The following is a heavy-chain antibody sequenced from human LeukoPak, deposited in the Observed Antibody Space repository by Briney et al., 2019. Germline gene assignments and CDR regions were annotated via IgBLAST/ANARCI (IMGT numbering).Heavy chain of an antibody. V-gene: IGHV3-66*01. CDR2: IYSGGST. CDR1: GFTVSSNY. D-gene: IGHD3-22*01. J-gene: IGHJ4*02. CDR3: ARALLEYYYDSSGYYYGFDY. Sequence: GGSLRLSCAASGFTVSSNYMSWVRQAPGKGLEWVSVIYSGGSTYYADSVKGRFTTSRDNSKNTLYLQMNSLRAEDTAVYYCARALLEYYYDSSGYYYGFDYWGQGTLVTVSS.